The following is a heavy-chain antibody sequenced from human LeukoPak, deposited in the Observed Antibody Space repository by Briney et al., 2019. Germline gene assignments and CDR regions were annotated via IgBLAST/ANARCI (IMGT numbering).Heavy chain of an antibody. D-gene: IGHD3-9*01. J-gene: IGHJ2*01. CDR1: GFTFSSYE. CDR3: ARFLKTGYWAHYYYFDL. CDR2: ISSSGSTI. Sequence: QPGGSLRLSCAASGFTFSSYEMNWVRQAPGKGLEWVSYISSSGSTIYYADSVKGRFTISRDNAKNSLYLQMNSLRAEDTAVYYCARFLKTGYWAHYYYFDLWGRGTLVTVSS. V-gene: IGHV3-48*03.